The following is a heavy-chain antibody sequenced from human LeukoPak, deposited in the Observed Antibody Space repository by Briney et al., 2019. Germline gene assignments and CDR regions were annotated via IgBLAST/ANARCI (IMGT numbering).Heavy chain of an antibody. J-gene: IGHJ4*02. CDR3: AKIPSAVPGRGFDY. CDR2: IGGSGDST. D-gene: IGHD6-19*01. CDR1: GFSFSNYG. V-gene: IGHV3-23*01. Sequence: GSLRLSCAASGFSFSNYGMSWVRQAPEKGLEWVSTIGGSGDSTSYADSVKGRFTISRDNSKNTLYLQMNSLRAEDTAVYFCAKIPSAVPGRGFDYWGQGTLVTVSS.